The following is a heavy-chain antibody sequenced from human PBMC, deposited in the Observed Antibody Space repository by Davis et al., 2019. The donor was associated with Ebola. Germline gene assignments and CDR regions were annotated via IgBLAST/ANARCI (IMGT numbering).Heavy chain of an antibody. CDR2: ISLNSGST. J-gene: IGHJ4*02. CDR1: GFTVIDYY. CDR3: ARDDKVMHFDY. V-gene: IGHV1-2*02. Sequence: ASVKVSCKASGFTVIDYYMHWVRQAPGQGPEWMGWISLNSGSTKYSHKFQGRVTMTRDTSINTAHLELSGLKSDDTAVYYCARDDKVMHFDYWGQGTLVTVSS. D-gene: IGHD3-16*01.